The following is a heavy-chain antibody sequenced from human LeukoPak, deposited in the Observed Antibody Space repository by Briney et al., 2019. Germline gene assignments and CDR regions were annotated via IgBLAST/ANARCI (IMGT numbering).Heavy chain of an antibody. CDR1: GYTFTSYG. D-gene: IGHD3-3*01. CDR3: ARLKAMNDFWSGYLSPFDY. CDR2: ISAYNGNT. V-gene: IGHV1-18*01. Sequence: ASVTVSCKASGYTFTSYGISWVRQAPGQGLEWMGWISAYNGNTNYAQKLQGRVTMTTDTSTSTAYMELRSLRSDDTAVYYCARLKAMNDFWSGYLSPFDYWGQGTLVTVSS. J-gene: IGHJ4*02.